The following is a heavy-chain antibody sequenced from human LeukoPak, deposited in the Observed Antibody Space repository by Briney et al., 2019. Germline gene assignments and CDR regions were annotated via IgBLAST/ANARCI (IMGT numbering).Heavy chain of an antibody. Sequence: SETLSLTCAVYGGSFTGYYWSWIRQPPGKGLEWIGEVDHSGYPNYNPSLKSRVTISVDTSKNQFSLKLTSVTAAATAVYYCAGERNRRSTFYQSPLEHWGQGTLVTVPS. CDR2: VDHSGYP. CDR3: AGERNRRSTFYQSPLEH. D-gene: IGHD1-1*01. CDR1: GGSFTGYY. V-gene: IGHV4-34*01. J-gene: IGHJ4*02.